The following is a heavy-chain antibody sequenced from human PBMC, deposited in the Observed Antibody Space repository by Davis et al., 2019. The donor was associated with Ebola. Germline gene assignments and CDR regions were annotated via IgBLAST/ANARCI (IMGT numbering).Heavy chain of an antibody. V-gene: IGHV4-31*03. CDR1: GGSISRGGSY. CDR3: ARDLRYDSSGYDYYFDMDV. Sequence: PSETLSLTCTVSGGSISRGGSYWTWIRKHPGKGLEWIGYIYYSGSTYYKPSLKSRVTISLDTFKNQFSLNLYSVTAADTAVYYCARDLRYDSSGYDYYFDMDVWGKGTTVTVSS. D-gene: IGHD3-22*01. CDR2: IYYSGST. J-gene: IGHJ6*03.